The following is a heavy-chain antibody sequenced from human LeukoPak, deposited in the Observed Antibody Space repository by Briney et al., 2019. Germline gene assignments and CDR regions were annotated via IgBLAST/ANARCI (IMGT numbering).Heavy chain of an antibody. D-gene: IGHD6-19*01. Sequence: SETLSPTCTVSGGSISSGGYYWSWIRQHPGKGLEWIGYIYYSGSTYYNPSLKSRVTISVDTSKNQFSLKLSSVTAADTAVYYCASLGSSGWLDYWGQGTLVTVSS. V-gene: IGHV4-31*03. CDR2: IYYSGST. CDR1: GGSISSGGYY. J-gene: IGHJ4*02. CDR3: ASLGSSGWLDY.